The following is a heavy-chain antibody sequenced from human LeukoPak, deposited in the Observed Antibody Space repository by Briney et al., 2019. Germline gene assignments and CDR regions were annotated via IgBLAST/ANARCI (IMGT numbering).Heavy chain of an antibody. D-gene: IGHD3-10*01. Sequence: SETLSLTCAVYGGSFSGYYWSWIRQPPGKGLEWIGEINHSGSPNYNPSLKSRVTISVDTSKNQFSLKLSSVTAADTAVYYCARVRITMVRGVITYYYYYGMDVWGQGTTVTVSS. V-gene: IGHV4-34*01. J-gene: IGHJ6*02. CDR3: ARVRITMVRGVITYYYYYGMDV. CDR2: INHSGSP. CDR1: GGSFSGYY.